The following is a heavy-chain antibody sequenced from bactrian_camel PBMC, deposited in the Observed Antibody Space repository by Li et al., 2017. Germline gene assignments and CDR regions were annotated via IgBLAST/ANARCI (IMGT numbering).Heavy chain of an antibody. J-gene: IGHJ4*01. CDR3: AADRSRPASCSLRLDLYDY. D-gene: IGHD6*01. V-gene: IGHV3-3*01. Sequence: HVQLVESGGGSVQAGGSLRLSCAASGSTVTMAWFRQAPGKEREGVAAIRTGGGPTFYSDSVKGPFTVSRDDAKNTVYLEMTSLKPEDTAMYYCAADRSRPASCSLRLDLYDYWGQGTQVTVS. CDR1: GSTVT. CDR2: IRTGGGPT.